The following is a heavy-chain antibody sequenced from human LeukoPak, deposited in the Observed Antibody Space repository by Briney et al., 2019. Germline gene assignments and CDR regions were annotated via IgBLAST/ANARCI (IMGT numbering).Heavy chain of an antibody. D-gene: IGHD2/OR15-2a*01. V-gene: IGHV5-51*01. CDR3: ARRSLSTPIDY. Sequence: GESLKISCKGSGYRFNTHWIGWVRQMPGKGLEWMGSVYVDDSDTRYSPSFQGQVTISAGKSISTAYLQWSSLKASDTAMYYCARRSLSTPIDYWGQGTLVTVSS. CDR1: GYRFNTHW. CDR2: VYVDDSDT. J-gene: IGHJ4*02.